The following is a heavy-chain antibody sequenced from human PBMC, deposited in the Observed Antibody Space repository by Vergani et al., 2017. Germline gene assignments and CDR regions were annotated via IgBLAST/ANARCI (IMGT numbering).Heavy chain of an antibody. V-gene: IGHV3-7*01. Sequence: EVQLVESGGGLVQPGGSLRLSCAASGFTFSSYWMSWVRQAPGKGLEWVANIKQDGSEKYYVDSVKGRFTISRDNAKNSLYLQMNSLRAEDTAVYYCARDPSGPXDLWSGYYYYYMDVWGKGTTVTGAS. CDR2: IKQDGSEK. J-gene: IGHJ6*03. CDR3: ARDPSGPXDLWSGYYYYYMDV. D-gene: IGHD3-3*01. CDR1: GFTFSSYW.